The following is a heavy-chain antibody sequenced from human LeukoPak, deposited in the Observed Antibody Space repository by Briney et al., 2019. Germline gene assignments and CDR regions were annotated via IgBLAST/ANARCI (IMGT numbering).Heavy chain of an antibody. J-gene: IGHJ4*02. V-gene: IGHV3-7*01. Sequence: TGGSLRLSCAASGFTFSSYSMNWVRQAPGKGLEWVANIKQDGSEKYYVDSVKGRFTISRDNAKNSLYLQMNSLRGEDTAVYYCARAPGVAAAGTLGFDYWGQGTLVTVSS. CDR3: ARAPGVAAAGTLGFDY. CDR2: IKQDGSEK. D-gene: IGHD6-13*01. CDR1: GFTFSSYS.